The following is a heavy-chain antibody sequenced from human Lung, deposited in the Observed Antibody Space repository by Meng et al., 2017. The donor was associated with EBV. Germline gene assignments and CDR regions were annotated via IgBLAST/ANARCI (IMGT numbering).Heavy chain of an antibody. V-gene: IGHV2-5*02. Sequence: QITLKGSCPSPGKPTQPLALTCTFSGFSLSTSGVGVGWIRQPSGKALEWLALIYWDDDYRYIPSLESRLSITKDTSKNQVVLTMTNMDPVDTATYYCAHRPVAGYFDYWGQGTLVTVSS. CDR1: GFSLSTSGVG. D-gene: IGHD6-19*01. J-gene: IGHJ4*02. CDR2: IYWDDDY. CDR3: AHRPVAGYFDY.